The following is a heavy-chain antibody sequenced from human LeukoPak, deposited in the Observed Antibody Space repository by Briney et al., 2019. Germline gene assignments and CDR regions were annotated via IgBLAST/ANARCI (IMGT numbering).Heavy chain of an antibody. V-gene: IGHV3-7*01. CDR3: ARDPGSYTSY. J-gene: IGHJ4*02. Sequence: GGSLRLSCAASGFTFSSYWMSWVRQAPGKGLEWVANIKQDGTEKYYADSVKGRFTISRDNARNSQYLQMNSLRVEDTAVYYCARDPGSYTSYWGQGTLVTVSP. D-gene: IGHD1-26*01. CDR2: IKQDGTEK. CDR1: GFTFSSYW.